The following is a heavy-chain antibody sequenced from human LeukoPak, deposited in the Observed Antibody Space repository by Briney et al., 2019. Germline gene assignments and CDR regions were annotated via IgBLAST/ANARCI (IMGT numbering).Heavy chain of an antibody. J-gene: IGHJ4*02. CDR2: ADGSNT. Sequence: GGSLRLSCAASGFTFTIYAIHWVRQAPGKGLEWVAVADGSNTFYADSVKGRFSLSSDNSKNTLYLQMNSLRAEDTAVYYCAKDLIAGPPDYFDYWGQGTLVTVSS. CDR1: GFTFTIYA. V-gene: IGHV3-30-3*01. D-gene: IGHD1-14*01. CDR3: AKDLIAGPPDYFDY.